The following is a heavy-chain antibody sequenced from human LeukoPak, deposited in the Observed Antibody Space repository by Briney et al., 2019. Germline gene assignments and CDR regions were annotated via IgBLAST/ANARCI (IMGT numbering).Heavy chain of an antibody. CDR1: GFTFSSFS. CDR3: AKVVPAAIYTNRYNWFDP. Sequence: TGGSLRLSCATSGFTFSSFSMNWVRQAPGKGLEWVSYIRGGSSDIHYADSVKGRFTISRDNSKNTLYLQMNSLRAEDTAVYYCAKVVPAAIYTNRYNWFDPWGQGTLVTVSS. V-gene: IGHV3-21*05. J-gene: IGHJ5*02. D-gene: IGHD2-2*02. CDR2: IRGGSSDI.